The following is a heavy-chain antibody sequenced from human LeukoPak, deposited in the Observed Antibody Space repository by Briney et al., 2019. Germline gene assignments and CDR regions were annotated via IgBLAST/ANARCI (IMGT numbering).Heavy chain of an antibody. V-gene: IGHV3-23*01. CDR3: AKASIVVVVAAFFDY. J-gene: IGHJ4*02. CDR2: ISGSGGST. CDR1: GFTFSSYA. Sequence: GGSLRLSCAASGFTFSSYAMSWVRQDPGKGLEWVSAISGSGGSTYYADSVKGRFTISRDNSKNTLYLQMNSLRAEDTAVYYCAKASIVVVVAAFFDYWGQGTLVTVSS. D-gene: IGHD2-15*01.